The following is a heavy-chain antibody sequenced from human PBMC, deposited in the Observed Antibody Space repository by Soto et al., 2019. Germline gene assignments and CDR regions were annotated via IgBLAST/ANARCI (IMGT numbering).Heavy chain of an antibody. Sequence: ASVKVSCKASGSTFTGYYMHWVRQAPGQGLEWMGWINPNSGGTNYAQKFQGWVTMTRDTSISTAYMELSRLRSDDTAVYYCARGEQLDYYGMDVWGQGTTVTVSS. CDR3: ARGEQLDYYGMDV. CDR1: GSTFTGYY. D-gene: IGHD6-13*01. CDR2: INPNSGGT. J-gene: IGHJ6*02. V-gene: IGHV1-2*04.